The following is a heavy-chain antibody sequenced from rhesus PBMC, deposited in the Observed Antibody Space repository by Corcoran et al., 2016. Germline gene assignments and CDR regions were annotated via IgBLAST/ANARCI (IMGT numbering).Heavy chain of an antibody. CDR3: TRGYFDY. J-gene: IGHJ4*01. CDR1: GFIVSNYW. CDR2: IKKKADGGTA. V-gene: IGHV3-16*02. Sequence: EVQLVESGGGLVQPGGSLRLSCAASGFIVSNYWMSWVRQAPGKGLAWIGRIKKKADGGTAAYAESVYDSFTVSRDDYKNTLYLQMNSLKSDDTAVYYCTRGYFDYWGQGVLVTVSS.